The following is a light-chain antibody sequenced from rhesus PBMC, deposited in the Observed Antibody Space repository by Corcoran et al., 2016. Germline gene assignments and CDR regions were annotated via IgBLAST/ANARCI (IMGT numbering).Light chain of an antibody. V-gene: IGKV3-42*03. Sequence: EIVLTQSPATLSLSPGERATLSCRASQSVSSSLAWYQQKPGQAPRLLIYGASSRATGIPYRFSGSGSGTVFTLTISSLEPEDFAVYYCQQYSNWPLTFGGGTKVEIK. CDR1: QSVSSS. CDR2: GAS. J-gene: IGKJ4*01. CDR3: QQYSNWPLT.